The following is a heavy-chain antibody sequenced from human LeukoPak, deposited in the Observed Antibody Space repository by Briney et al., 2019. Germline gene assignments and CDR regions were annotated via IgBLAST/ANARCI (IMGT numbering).Heavy chain of an antibody. CDR3: ARGGRYDYVWGSYHLGDY. Sequence: ASVKVSCKASGYTFTGYYMHWVRQAPGQGLEWMGWINPNSGGTNYAQKFQGRVTMTRNTSIGTAYMELSSLRSEDTAVYYCARGGRYDYVWGSYHLGDYWGQGTLVTVSS. CDR2: INPNSGGT. J-gene: IGHJ4*02. D-gene: IGHD3-16*02. V-gene: IGHV1-2*02. CDR1: GYTFTGYY.